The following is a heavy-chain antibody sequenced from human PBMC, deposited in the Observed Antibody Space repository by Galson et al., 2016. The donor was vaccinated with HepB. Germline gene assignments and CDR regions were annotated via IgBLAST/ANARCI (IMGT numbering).Heavy chain of an antibody. CDR2: ISGDGSST. J-gene: IGHJ4*02. CDR1: GFTFSNHW. Sequence: SLRLSCAASGFTFSNHWMHWVRQAPGKGLVWVSRISGDGSSTSYADSVKGRFTISRDNSKNTLYLQMNSLRVEDTAVYYCAKGTTLQVHFGYFDHWGQGTLVTVSS. V-gene: IGHV3-74*01. CDR3: AKGTTLQVHFGYFDH. D-gene: IGHD1/OR15-1a*01.